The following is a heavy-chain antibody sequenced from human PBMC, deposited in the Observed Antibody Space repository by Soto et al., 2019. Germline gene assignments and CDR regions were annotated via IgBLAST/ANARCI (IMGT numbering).Heavy chain of an antibody. D-gene: IGHD6-19*01. Sequence: GGSMRPPSAAVEFPITNYSMRWVRHATGKGLEWVSGIGGSGGTTYSADSVKGRFTISRDNSKNTLYLQMTILRAEDTAVYYCAKTAEAVAGIVYDYWGQGILVTGSS. J-gene: IGHJ4*02. CDR1: EFPITNYS. CDR2: IGGSGGTT. V-gene: IGHV3-23*01. CDR3: AKTAEAVAGIVYDY.